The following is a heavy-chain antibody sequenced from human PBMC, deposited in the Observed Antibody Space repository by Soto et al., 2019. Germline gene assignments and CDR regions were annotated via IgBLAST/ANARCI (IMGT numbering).Heavy chain of an antibody. V-gene: IGHV4-34*01. J-gene: IGHJ4*02. Sequence: QVQLQQWGAGLLKPSETLSLNCAVNGGSLSGYYWSWIRQPPGKGLEWIGEIKDGGRTNYSPSLKGRATISSDTSKNQFPLRLYSVTAADTGVYYCARGQEGVVATHWDQGTLVTVSS. D-gene: IGHD5-12*01. CDR1: GGSLSGYY. CDR2: IKDGGRT. CDR3: ARGQEGVVATH.